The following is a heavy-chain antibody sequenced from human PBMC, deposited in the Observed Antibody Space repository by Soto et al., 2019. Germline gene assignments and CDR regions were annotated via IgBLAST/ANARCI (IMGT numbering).Heavy chain of an antibody. Sequence: PSETLSLTCAVSGGSISSGCYSWSWIRQPPGKGLEWIGYIYHSGSTYYNPSLKSRVTISVDRSKNQFSLKLSSVTAADTAVYYCAGGIAARPLGYWGQGTLVPSPQ. V-gene: IGHV4-30-2*01. D-gene: IGHD6-6*01. J-gene: IGHJ4*02. CDR3: AGGIAARPLGY. CDR1: GGSISSGCYS. CDR2: IYHSGST.